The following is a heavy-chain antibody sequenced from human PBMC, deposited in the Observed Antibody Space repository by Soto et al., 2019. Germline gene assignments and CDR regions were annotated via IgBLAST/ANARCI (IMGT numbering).Heavy chain of an antibody. CDR3: AIYCSSASCYARGAFDI. Sequence: GGSLRLSCAASGFTFSSYAMSWVRQAQGKGLEWVSAISGSGGSTYYADSVKGRFTISRDNSKNTLYLQMNSLRAEDTAVYYCAIYCSSASCYARGAFDIWGQGTMVTVSS. D-gene: IGHD2-2*01. CDR2: ISGSGGST. V-gene: IGHV3-23*01. J-gene: IGHJ3*02. CDR1: GFTFSSYA.